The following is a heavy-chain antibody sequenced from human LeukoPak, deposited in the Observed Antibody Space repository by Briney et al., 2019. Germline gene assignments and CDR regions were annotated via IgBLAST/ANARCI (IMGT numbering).Heavy chain of an antibody. CDR3: AKGSPWSTAPAGVDF. V-gene: IGHV3-30*02. Sequence: PGGSLRLSCAASGFTFSQSGMHWVRQAPGKGLEWVAFLRHDASKQYYADSVKGRFTISRDTSQNMLYLQMNSLRVDDPAVYYCAKGSPWSTAPAGVDFWAQGTLVTVSS. CDR2: LRHDASKQ. CDR1: GFTFSQSG. D-gene: IGHD2-2*01. J-gene: IGHJ4*02.